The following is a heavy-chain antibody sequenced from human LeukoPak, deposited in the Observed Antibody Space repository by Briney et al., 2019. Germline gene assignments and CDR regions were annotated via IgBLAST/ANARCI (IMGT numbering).Heavy chain of an antibody. Sequence: GGSLRLPCVTSGFTFNNHWTSWVRQAPGKGLEWVANIKPDGSDKHYVDSVKGRFTISSDSAKNSLYLQMNSLRAEDTAVYYCARYSGYSGFDFDSWGQGTLVTVSA. CDR2: IKPDGSDK. J-gene: IGHJ4*02. CDR3: ARYSGYSGFDFDS. D-gene: IGHD5-12*01. CDR1: GFTFNNHW. V-gene: IGHV3-7*03.